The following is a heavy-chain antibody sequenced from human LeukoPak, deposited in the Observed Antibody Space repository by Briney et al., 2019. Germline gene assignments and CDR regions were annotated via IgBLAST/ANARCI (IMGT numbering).Heavy chain of an antibody. D-gene: IGHD4-23*01. CDR1: GGSISSYQ. Sequence: SETLSLTCTVSGGSISSYQWSWIRQPPGKGLEWIGNIYYSGSANYNPSPQSRVIISVDTSKNQFSLNLSPVLAADTAVYYCARVGVDYSGNIIKYFFDYWGQGTLVTVSS. CDR3: ARVGVDYSGNIIKYFFDY. J-gene: IGHJ4*02. CDR2: IYYSGSA. V-gene: IGHV4-59*01.